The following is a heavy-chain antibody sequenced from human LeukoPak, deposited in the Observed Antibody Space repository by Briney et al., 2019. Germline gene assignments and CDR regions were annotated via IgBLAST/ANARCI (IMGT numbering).Heavy chain of an antibody. Sequence: GGSLRLSCAASGFTFSSYAMHWVRQAPGKGLEVVAVISYDGSNKYYADSVKGRFTISRDNSKNTLYLQMNSLRAEDTAVYSCARDCSSTSCYSGLDYWGQGTLVTVSS. D-gene: IGHD2-2*01. V-gene: IGHV3-30*04. CDR3: ARDCSSTSCYSGLDY. CDR2: ISYDGSNK. J-gene: IGHJ4*02. CDR1: GFTFSSYA.